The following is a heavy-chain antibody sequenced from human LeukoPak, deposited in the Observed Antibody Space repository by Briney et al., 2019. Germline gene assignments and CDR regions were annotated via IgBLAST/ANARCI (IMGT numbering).Heavy chain of an antibody. D-gene: IGHD2-2*01. CDR3: ARDGSSTSKRDYYGMDV. Sequence: GGSLRLSCAASGFTFSSYAMHWVRQAPGKGLEWVAVISYDGSNKYYADSVKGRFTISRDNSKNTLYLQMNSLRAEDTAVYYCARDGSSTSKRDYYGMDVWGQGTTVTVSS. V-gene: IGHV3-30-3*01. CDR2: ISYDGSNK. CDR1: GFTFSSYA. J-gene: IGHJ6*02.